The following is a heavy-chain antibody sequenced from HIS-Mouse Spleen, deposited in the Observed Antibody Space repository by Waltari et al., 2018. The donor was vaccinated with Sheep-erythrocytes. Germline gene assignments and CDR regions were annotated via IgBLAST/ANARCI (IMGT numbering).Heavy chain of an antibody. Sequence: QLQLQESGPGLVKPSETLSLTCTVSGGSISSSSYYWGWIRQPPGKGLEWIGSIYYSGSTNPNPSLKSRVTISVDTSKNQFSLKLSSVTAADTAVYYCARLYYYDSSGYYFDYWGQGTLVTVSS. CDR2: IYYSGST. CDR3: ARLYYYDSSGYYFDY. D-gene: IGHD3-22*01. J-gene: IGHJ4*02. CDR1: GGSISSSSYY. V-gene: IGHV4-39*01.